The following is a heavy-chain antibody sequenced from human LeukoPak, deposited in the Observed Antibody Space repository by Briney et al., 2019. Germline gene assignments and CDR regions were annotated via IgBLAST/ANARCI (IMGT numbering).Heavy chain of an antibody. CDR3: ARGRITIFGVGNNWFDP. J-gene: IGHJ5*02. CDR2: IYYSGST. CDR1: AASISSHY. Sequence: SETLSPTCTVSAASISSHYWSCIRPPPGEVLEWIGYIYYSGSTNYNPSLKSRVTISVDTSKNQFSLKLSSVTAADTGVYYCARGRITIFGVGNNWFDPWGQGTLVTVSS. D-gene: IGHD3-3*01. V-gene: IGHV4-59*11.